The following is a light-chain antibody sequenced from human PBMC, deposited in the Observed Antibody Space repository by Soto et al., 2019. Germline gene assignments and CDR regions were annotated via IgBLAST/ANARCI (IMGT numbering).Light chain of an antibody. V-gene: IGKV1-9*01. CDR1: QGISSY. J-gene: IGKJ2*01. CDR3: QQLNSYLGYT. Sequence: IQLTQSPSSLSASVRDRDTITCRASQGISSYLAWYQQKPGKAPKLLIYAASILQSGVPSRFTGSGSGADFTLTISSLQPEDFANYYCQQLNSYLGYTFGQGTKLEIK. CDR2: AAS.